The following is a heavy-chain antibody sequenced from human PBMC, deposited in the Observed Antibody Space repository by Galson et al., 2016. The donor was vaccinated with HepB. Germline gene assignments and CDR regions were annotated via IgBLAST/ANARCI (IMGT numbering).Heavy chain of an antibody. V-gene: IGHV3-21*01. CDR3: ARVSFFRAFDI. CDR2: ISSTSKYQ. J-gene: IGHJ3*02. Sequence: SLRLSCAASGFIFSSYDMNWVRQSPGKGLEWVSSISSTSKYQSYADSVRGRFIISRDTAKTSLDLQMNRLRAEDSAIYYCARVSFFRAFDIWGQGTMVTVSS. CDR1: GFIFSSYD. D-gene: IGHD2/OR15-2a*01.